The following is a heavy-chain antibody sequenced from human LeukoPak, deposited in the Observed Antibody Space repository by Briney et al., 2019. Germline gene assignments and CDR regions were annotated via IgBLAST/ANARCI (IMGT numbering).Heavy chain of an antibody. D-gene: IGHD3-10*01. Sequence: GGSLRLSCAASGFTFSNFAMHCVRQAPGKGLEWVAGISYDAGKTYYADSVRGRFTISRDTSKNTLYLQMNGLRAEDTAVYYCARDSGRSATYFNYWGQGTLVTVSS. J-gene: IGHJ4*02. V-gene: IGHV3-30*04. CDR1: GFTFSNFA. CDR3: ARDSGRSATYFNY. CDR2: ISYDAGKT.